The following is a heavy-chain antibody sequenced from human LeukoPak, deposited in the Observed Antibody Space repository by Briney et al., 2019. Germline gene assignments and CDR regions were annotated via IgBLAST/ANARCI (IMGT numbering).Heavy chain of an antibody. CDR1: GGSISSSSYY. V-gene: IGHV4-39*01. Sequence: TSETLSLTCTVSGGSISSSSYYWGWIRQPPGKGLEWIGCIYYSGSTYYNPSLKSRVTISVDTSKNQFSLKLSSVTAADTAVYYCARRVSQMAYDFCSGYYNGENNWFDPWGQGTLVTVSS. CDR3: ARRVSQMAYDFCSGYYNGENNWFDP. D-gene: IGHD3-3*01. CDR2: IYYSGST. J-gene: IGHJ5*02.